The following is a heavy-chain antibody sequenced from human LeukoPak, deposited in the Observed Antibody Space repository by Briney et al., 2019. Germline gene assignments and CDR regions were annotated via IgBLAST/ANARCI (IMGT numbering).Heavy chain of an antibody. V-gene: IGHV3-30*02. CDR1: GFTFSDYY. D-gene: IGHD2-21*01. J-gene: IGHJ4*02. Sequence: PGGSLRLSCAASGFTFSDYYMSWIRQAPGKGLEWVAFIRYDGSNKYYADSVKGRFTISRDNSKNTLYLQMNSLRAEDTAVYYCARSYHIVVVIAIPPFDYWGQGTLVTVSS. CDR2: IRYDGSNK. CDR3: ARSYHIVVVIAIPPFDY.